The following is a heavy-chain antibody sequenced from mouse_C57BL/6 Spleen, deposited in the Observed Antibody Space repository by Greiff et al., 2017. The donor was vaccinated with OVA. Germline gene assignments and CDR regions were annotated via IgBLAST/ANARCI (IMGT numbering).Heavy chain of an antibody. D-gene: IGHD1-1*01. V-gene: IGHV1-80*01. CDR1: GYAFSSYW. CDR2: IYPGDGDT. Sequence: QVQLQQSGAELVKPGASVKISCKASGYAFSSYWMNWVKQRPGKGLEWIGQIYPGDGDTNYNGKFKGKATLTADKSSSTAYMRLSSLTSEDSAVYFCARGTTVGADFDYWGQGTTLTVSS. CDR3: ARGTTVGADFDY. J-gene: IGHJ2*01.